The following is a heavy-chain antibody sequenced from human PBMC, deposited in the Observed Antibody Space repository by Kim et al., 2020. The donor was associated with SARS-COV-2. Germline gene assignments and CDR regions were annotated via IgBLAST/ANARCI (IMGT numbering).Heavy chain of an antibody. CDR3: ARGSGYSSRGHLYAP. CDR2: IYPRDADT. V-gene: IGHV5-51*01. Sequence: GESLKISCQGSGYDFTTYWIAWVRQMPGKGLEWMGIIYPRDADTTYSPSFQGQVTMSADKSINTAYLQWSSLKASDTAMYYCARGSGYSSRGHLYAPWGQGTLVTVSA. D-gene: IGHD5-18*01. CDR1: GYDFTTYW. J-gene: IGHJ5*02.